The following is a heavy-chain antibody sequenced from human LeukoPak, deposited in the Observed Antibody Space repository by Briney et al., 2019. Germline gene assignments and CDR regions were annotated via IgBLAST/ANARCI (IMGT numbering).Heavy chain of an antibody. CDR3: AKNLAGATTSFDY. J-gene: IGHJ4*02. CDR1: GFTFSSYA. D-gene: IGHD1-26*01. CDR2: ISGSGGST. Sequence: GGSLRLSCAASGFTFSSYAMSWVRQAPGKGLEWVSAISGSGGSTYYADSVKGRFTGSRDNPKNTLYLQMNSLRAEDTAVYYCAKNLAGATTSFDYWGQGTLVTVSS. V-gene: IGHV3-23*01.